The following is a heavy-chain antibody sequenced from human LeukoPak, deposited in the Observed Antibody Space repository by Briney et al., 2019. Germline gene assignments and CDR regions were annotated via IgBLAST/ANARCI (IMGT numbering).Heavy chain of an antibody. D-gene: IGHD3-9*01. Sequence: GRSLRLSCAASGFTFSSYAMHWVRQAPGKGLEWVAVISYDGSNKYYADSVKGRFTISRDNSKNTLYLQMKSLRAEDTAVYYCAKDPTGYRYFDIWGQGTMVTVSS. CDR1: GFTFSSYA. J-gene: IGHJ3*02. V-gene: IGHV3-30-3*01. CDR3: AKDPTGYRYFDI. CDR2: ISYDGSNK.